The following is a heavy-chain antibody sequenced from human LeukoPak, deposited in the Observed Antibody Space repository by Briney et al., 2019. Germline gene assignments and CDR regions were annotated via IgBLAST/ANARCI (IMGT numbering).Heavy chain of an antibody. D-gene: IGHD1-26*01. CDR1: GYSISSGYY. CDR2: IYHSGSN. Sequence: PSETLSLTCTVSGYSISSGYYWGWIRPPPGKGLEWIGSIYHSGSNYYNPSLKSRVTISVDTSKNQFSLKLNSVTAADTAVYYCVAGSGGDEWEPYGFDYWGQGTLVTVYS. CDR3: VAGSGGDEWEPYGFDY. J-gene: IGHJ4*02. V-gene: IGHV4-38-2*02.